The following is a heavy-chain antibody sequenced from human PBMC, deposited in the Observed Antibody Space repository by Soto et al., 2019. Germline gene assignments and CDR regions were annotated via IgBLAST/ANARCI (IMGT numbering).Heavy chain of an antibody. CDR3: ARSVGVTTLTYLDC. J-gene: IGHJ4*01. D-gene: IGHD2-21*01. V-gene: IGHV1-69*01. Sequence: QVHLVQSGAEVKKPGSSVKVSCKASGGTFSSHGISWVRQVPGQGLEWMGGIIPMFGTATSTQNFQGRLTITADESTSRAYIEFSSLTSEDTAVYFCARSVGVTTLTYLDCWGHGTLVTVSS. CDR2: IIPMFGTA. CDR1: GGTFSSHG.